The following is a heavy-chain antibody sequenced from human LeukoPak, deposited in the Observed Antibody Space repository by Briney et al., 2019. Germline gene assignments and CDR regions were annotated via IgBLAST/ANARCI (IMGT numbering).Heavy chain of an antibody. CDR1: GFTVSSNS. Sequence: GGSLRLSCAASGFTVSSNSMNWVRQAPGKGLEWVSVIKTGGGTHYGDSVKGRFIVSRDNSKNTLYLQMNSLRAEDTAVYYCAKVRASKGYYYYGMGVWGQGTTVTVSS. V-gene: IGHV3-53*01. CDR2: IKTGGGT. CDR3: AKVRASKGYYYYGMGV. J-gene: IGHJ6*02.